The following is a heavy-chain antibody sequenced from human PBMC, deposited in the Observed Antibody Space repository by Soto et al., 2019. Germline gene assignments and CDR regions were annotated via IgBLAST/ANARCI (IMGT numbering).Heavy chain of an antibody. Sequence: GGSLRLSCAASGFTFSSYAMSWVRQAPGKGLEWVSAISGSGGSTYYADSVKGRFTISRDNSKNTLYLQMNSLRAEDTAVYYFAKLYHSSSSVNYFDYWGQGTLVTVSS. J-gene: IGHJ4*02. D-gene: IGHD6-6*01. CDR2: ISGSGGST. V-gene: IGHV3-23*01. CDR1: GFTFSSYA. CDR3: AKLYHSSSSVNYFDY.